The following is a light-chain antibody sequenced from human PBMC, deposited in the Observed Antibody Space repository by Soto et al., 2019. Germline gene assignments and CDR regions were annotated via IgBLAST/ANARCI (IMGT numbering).Light chain of an antibody. CDR3: QQFNAYPLP. CDR1: QGISDY. CDR2: GAS. V-gene: IGKV1-9*01. Sequence: DIQLTQSPSFLSASVGDRVTISCRASQGISDYLAWYQQKPGKAPKLLIYGASTLQSGVPSRFSGSASGTEFTLTISSLQPDDFATYFCQQFNAYPLPFGGGTKLEIK. J-gene: IGKJ4*01.